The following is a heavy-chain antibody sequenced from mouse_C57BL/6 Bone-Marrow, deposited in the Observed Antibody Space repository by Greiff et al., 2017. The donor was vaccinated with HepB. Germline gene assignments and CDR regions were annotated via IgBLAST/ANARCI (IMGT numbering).Heavy chain of an antibody. J-gene: IGHJ3*01. CDR1: GFTFSDYY. CDR2: ISNGGGST. CDR3: ARHVPGFAY. V-gene: IGHV5-12*01. Sequence: EVKLVESGGGLVQPGGSLKLSCAASGFTFSDYYLYWVRQTPEKRLEWVAYISNGGGSTYYPDTVKGRFTISRDNAKNTLYLQMSRLKSEDTAMYYYARHVPGFAYWGQGTLVTVSA.